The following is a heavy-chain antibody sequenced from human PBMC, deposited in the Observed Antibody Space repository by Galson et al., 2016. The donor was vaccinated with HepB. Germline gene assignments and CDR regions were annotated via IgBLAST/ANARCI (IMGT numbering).Heavy chain of an antibody. CDR2: ISGSGEST. CDR1: GFTFSSFA. V-gene: IGHV3-23*01. D-gene: IGHD3-22*01. Sequence: SLRLSCAASGFTFSSFAMTWVRQAPGKGLEWVSSISGSGESTHYEDAVKGRFTISRDNSKNSLYLQMNSLRAEDTALYYCAKDFTTLVVSELDYLDDGFDIWGQGTMVTISS. CDR3: AKDFTTLVVSELDYLDDGFDI. J-gene: IGHJ3*02.